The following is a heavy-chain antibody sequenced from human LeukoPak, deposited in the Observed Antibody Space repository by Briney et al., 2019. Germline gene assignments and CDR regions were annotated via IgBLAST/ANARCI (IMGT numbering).Heavy chain of an antibody. V-gene: IGHV3-11*05. J-gene: IGHJ2*01. CDR3: TREDNWYFDL. Sequence: GGSLRLSCAASGFTFSDYYMTWIRQAPGKGLEWLSYISTGSTYTNYANSVKGRFTISRDNAKNSLYLQLNSLRAEDTAVYYCTREDNWYFDLWGRGTLVTASS. CDR2: ISTGSTYT. CDR1: GFTFSDYY.